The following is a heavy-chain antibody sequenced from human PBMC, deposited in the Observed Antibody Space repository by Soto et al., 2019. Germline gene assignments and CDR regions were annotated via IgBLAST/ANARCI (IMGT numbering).Heavy chain of an antibody. V-gene: IGHV1-18*04. Sequence: ASVEVSCKXSGYIFTTYGIGWVRQAPGQGLEWMGWISTYNGNTNYAQKLQGRVTMTTDTSTSTSYLELRSLRSDDTAVYYCARTARPHNFDFWGQGTLVTVSS. CDR2: ISTYNGNT. J-gene: IGHJ4*02. CDR3: ARTARPHNFDF. CDR1: GYIFTTYG.